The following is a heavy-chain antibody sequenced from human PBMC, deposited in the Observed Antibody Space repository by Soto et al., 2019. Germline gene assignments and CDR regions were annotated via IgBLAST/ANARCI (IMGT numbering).Heavy chain of an antibody. CDR2: IYYSGST. Sequence: SETLSLTCTVSGGSISSGGYYWSWIRQHPGKGLEWIGYIYYSGSTYYNPSLKSRVTISVDTSKNQFSLKLSSVTAADTAVYYCARALGIQQDAFDIWGQGTMVTVSS. CDR1: GGSISSGGYY. D-gene: IGHD5-18*01. V-gene: IGHV4-31*03. J-gene: IGHJ3*02. CDR3: ARALGIQQDAFDI.